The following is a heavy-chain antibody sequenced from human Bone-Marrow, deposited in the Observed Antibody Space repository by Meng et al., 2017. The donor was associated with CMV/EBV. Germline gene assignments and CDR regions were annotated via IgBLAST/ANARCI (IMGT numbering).Heavy chain of an antibody. D-gene: IGHD3-22*01. J-gene: IGHJ4*02. V-gene: IGHV3-15*01. CDR2: IKSKTDGGTT. Sequence: GESLKISCAASGFTVSSNYMSWVRQAPGKGLEWVGRIKSKTDGGTTDYAAPVKGRFTISRDDSKNTLYLQMNSLKTEDTAVYYCTTDITMIVVVITINYWGQGTLVTVSS. CDR3: TTDITMIVVVITINY. CDR1: GFTVSSNY.